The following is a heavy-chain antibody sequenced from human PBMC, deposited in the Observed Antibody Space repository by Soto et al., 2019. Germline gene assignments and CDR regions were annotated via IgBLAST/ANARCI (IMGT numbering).Heavy chain of an antibody. Sequence: GGSLRLSCAASAFTFRNYAMSWVRQAPGKGLEWVSAIGDSGATTYYADSVKGRFTISRDNSKNTLYLQMNNLRAEDTAFYYCAKDRSSTSCYGFDYWGPGARVTVAS. CDR3: AKDRSSTSCYGFDY. CDR1: AFTFRNYA. CDR2: IGDSGATT. V-gene: IGHV3-23*01. D-gene: IGHD2-2*01. J-gene: IGHJ4*02.